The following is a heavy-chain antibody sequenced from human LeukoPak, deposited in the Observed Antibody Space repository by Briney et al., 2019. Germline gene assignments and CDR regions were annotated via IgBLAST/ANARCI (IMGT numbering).Heavy chain of an antibody. Sequence: GGSLRLSCAASGFTFSGYVMTWVRQAPGKGLQWASGISGSGGSTYYADSVKGRFTISRDNSKNTLYLQMNSLRAEDTAIYYCARSDPASLTYFDYWGQGTLVIVSS. J-gene: IGHJ4*02. CDR3: ARSDPASLTYFDY. CDR1: GFTFSGYV. CDR2: ISGSGGST. V-gene: IGHV3-23*01.